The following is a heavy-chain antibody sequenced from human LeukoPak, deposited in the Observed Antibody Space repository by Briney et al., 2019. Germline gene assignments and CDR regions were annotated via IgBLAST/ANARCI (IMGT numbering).Heavy chain of an antibody. V-gene: IGHV1-2*02. Sequence: GASVKVFCKASGYTFTEYFMHWVRQAPGQGLEWMGWINPNSGGTNFAQKFQGRVTMTRDTSISTAYMELSRLRSDDTAVYYCARVVSYSGYDRNFDYWGQGTLVTVSS. CDR1: GYTFTEYF. CDR3: ARVVSYSGYDRNFDY. J-gene: IGHJ4*02. D-gene: IGHD5-12*01. CDR2: INPNSGGT.